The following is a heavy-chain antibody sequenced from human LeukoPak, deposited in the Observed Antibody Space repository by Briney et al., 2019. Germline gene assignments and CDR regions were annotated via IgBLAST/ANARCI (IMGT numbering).Heavy chain of an antibody. CDR2: ISWDGGST. CDR1: GFTFDDYA. CDR3: AKDSRVTYYYDSSGSDGYDY. J-gene: IGHJ4*02. Sequence: GGSLRLSCAASGFTFDDYAMHWVRQAPGKGLEWVSLISWDGGSTYYADSVKGRFTISRDNSKNSLYLQMNSLRAEDTALYYCAKDSRVTYYYDSSGSDGYDYWGQGTLVTVSS. V-gene: IGHV3-43D*03. D-gene: IGHD3-22*01.